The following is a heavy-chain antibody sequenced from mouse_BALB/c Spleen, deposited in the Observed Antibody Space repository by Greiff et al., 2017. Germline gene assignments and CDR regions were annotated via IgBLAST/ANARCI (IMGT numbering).Heavy chain of an antibody. J-gene: IGHJ2*01. D-gene: IGHD2-3*01. V-gene: IGHV1S56*01. CDR2: IYPGNVNT. Sequence: VQLQQSGPELVKPGASVRISCKASGYTFTSYYIHWVKQRPGQGLEWIGWIYPGNVNTKYNEKFKGKATLTADKSSSTAYMQLSSLTSEDSAVYFCARRAMDFDYWGQGTTLTVSA. CDR3: ARRAMDFDY. CDR1: GYTFTSYY.